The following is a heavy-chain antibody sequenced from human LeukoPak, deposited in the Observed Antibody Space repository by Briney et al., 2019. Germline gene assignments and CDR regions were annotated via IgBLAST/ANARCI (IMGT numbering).Heavy chain of an antibody. V-gene: IGHV3-23*01. D-gene: IGHD1-14*01. CDR1: GFTFSSYA. J-gene: IGHJ4*02. CDR3: ATETIGRHYDY. Sequence: PGGSLRLSCAASGFTFSSYAMSWVRQAPGKGLEWVSAISGSGGSTYYADSVKGRFTISRVNAKNSLYLQMNSLRAEDTAVYYCATETIGRHYDYWGQGTLLTVSS. CDR2: ISGSGGST.